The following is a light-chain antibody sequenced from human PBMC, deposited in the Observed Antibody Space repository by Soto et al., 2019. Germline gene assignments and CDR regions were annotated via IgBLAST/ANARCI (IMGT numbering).Light chain of an antibody. V-gene: IGLV2-23*01. Sequence: QSALTQPASVSGSPGQSITISCTGTSSDVGSYKLVSWYQQHPGKAPKLMIYEGSKRPSGVSNRFSGSKSGNTASLTISGLQAEDEADYYCCSYAGSSFYVFGTGFKLTVL. CDR2: EGS. CDR3: CSYAGSSFYV. J-gene: IGLJ1*01. CDR1: SSDVGSYKL.